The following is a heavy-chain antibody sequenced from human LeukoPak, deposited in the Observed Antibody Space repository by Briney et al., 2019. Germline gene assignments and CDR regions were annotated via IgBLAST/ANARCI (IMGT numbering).Heavy chain of an antibody. CDR3: ARGPGYGDNRDY. D-gene: IGHD4-17*01. Sequence: PSETLSLTCAVYGGSFSGYYWSWIRQPPGKGLEWIGEINHSGSTNYNPSLKSRVTISVDTSKNQFSLKLSSVTAADTAVYYCARGPGYGDNRDYWGQGTLVTVSS. CDR2: INHSGST. CDR1: GGSFSGYY. V-gene: IGHV4-34*01. J-gene: IGHJ4*02.